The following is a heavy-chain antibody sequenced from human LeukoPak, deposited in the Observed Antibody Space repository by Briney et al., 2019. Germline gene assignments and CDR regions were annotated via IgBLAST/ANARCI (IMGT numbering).Heavy chain of an antibody. J-gene: IGHJ3*02. Sequence: SVKVSCKASGGTFSSYAISWVRQAPGQGVEWMGGIITIFGTANSAQKLQGRVTINADESTRKAYMELSSLRSEDTAVYYCASADETRGYLAAFDIWGQGTMVTVSS. D-gene: IGHD5-18*01. V-gene: IGHV1-69*01. CDR3: ASADETRGYLAAFDI. CDR2: IITIFGTA. CDR1: GGTFSSYA.